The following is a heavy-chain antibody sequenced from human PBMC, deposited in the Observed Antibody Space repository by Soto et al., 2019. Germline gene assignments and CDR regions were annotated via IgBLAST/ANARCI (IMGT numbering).Heavy chain of an antibody. CDR2: ISGSGGST. Sequence: QSGGSLRLSCAASGFTFSSYAMSWVRQAPGKGMEWVSAISGSGGSTYYADSVKGRFTISRDNSKNTLYLQMNSLRAEDTAVYYCAKDRVMTTVVTLGGYFDYWGQGTLVTVSS. CDR3: AKDRVMTTVVTLGGYFDY. V-gene: IGHV3-23*01. J-gene: IGHJ4*02. CDR1: GFTFSSYA. D-gene: IGHD4-17*01.